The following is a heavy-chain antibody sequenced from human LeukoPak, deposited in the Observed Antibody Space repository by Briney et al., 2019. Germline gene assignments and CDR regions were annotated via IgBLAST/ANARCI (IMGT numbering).Heavy chain of an antibody. J-gene: IGHJ4*02. Sequence: PGGSLRLSCAASGFTFSRHAMSWVRQAAGKGLEWVSTTGLNSVNTLCAESVQGRFSISRDNSKNTLDLQMDNLRVDDTAVYYCAKGDDIGKHPTRAYYFDTWGQGTLVTVSS. CDR3: AKGDDIGKHPTRAYYFDT. CDR2: TGLNSVNT. CDR1: GFTFSRHA. V-gene: IGHV3-23*01. D-gene: IGHD5-24*01.